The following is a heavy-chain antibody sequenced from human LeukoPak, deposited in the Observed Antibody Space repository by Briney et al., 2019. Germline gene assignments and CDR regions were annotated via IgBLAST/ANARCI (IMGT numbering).Heavy chain of an antibody. Sequence: GESLKISCQGSGYSFSSYWIAWVRQMPGKGLEWMGIIYPRDSRTTYSTSFQGQVTISADKSISTAYLQWSSLKASDTALYYGARGLLYDIYCRDVGGQGTTVSV. CDR1: GYSFSSYW. J-gene: IGHJ6*02. D-gene: IGHD3-22*01. CDR2: IYPRDSRT. CDR3: ARGLLYDIYCRDV. V-gene: IGHV5-51*01.